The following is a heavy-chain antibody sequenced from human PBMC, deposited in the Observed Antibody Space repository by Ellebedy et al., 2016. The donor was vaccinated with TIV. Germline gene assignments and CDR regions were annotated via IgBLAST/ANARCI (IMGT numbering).Heavy chain of an antibody. CDR3: ARAEYGDYDY. V-gene: IGHV3-48*01. CDR2: ISSSSSTI. CDR1: GFTFSSYS. J-gene: IGHJ4*02. D-gene: IGHD4-17*01. Sequence: GGSLRLSCAASGFTFSSYSMNWVRQAPGKGLEWVSYISSSSSTIYYADSVKGRFTISRDNAKNSLYLQMNSLRAEDTAVYYCARAEYGDYDYWGQGTLVTVSS.